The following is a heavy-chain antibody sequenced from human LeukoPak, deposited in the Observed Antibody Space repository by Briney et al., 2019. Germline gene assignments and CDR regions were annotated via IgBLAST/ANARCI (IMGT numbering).Heavy chain of an antibody. CDR3: AKRPYQLLGYYFDY. CDR1: GFTFSSYW. Sequence: GGSLRLSCAASGFTFSSYWMSWVRQAPGKGLEWVSAISGSGGSTYYADSVKGRFTISRDNSKNTLYLQMNSLRAEDTAVYYCAKRPYQLLGYYFDYWGQGTLVTVSS. J-gene: IGHJ4*02. CDR2: ISGSGGST. D-gene: IGHD2-2*01. V-gene: IGHV3-23*01.